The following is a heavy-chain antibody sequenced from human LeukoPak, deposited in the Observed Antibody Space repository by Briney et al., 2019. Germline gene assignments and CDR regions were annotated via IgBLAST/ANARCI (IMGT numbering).Heavy chain of an antibody. D-gene: IGHD2-15*01. Sequence: ASVKVSCEASAYTFTSYYMHWVRQAPGQGLEWMGIINPSGGSTSYAQKFQGRVTMTRDTSTSTVYMELSSLRSEDTAVYYCARVPRGSFPFDYWGQGTLVTVSS. V-gene: IGHV1-46*01. CDR2: INPSGGST. J-gene: IGHJ4*02. CDR1: AYTFTSYY. CDR3: ARVPRGSFPFDY.